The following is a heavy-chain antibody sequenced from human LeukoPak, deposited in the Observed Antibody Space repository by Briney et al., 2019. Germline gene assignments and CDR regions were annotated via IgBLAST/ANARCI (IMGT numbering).Heavy chain of an antibody. V-gene: IGHV3-48*01. CDR1: GFTFSSYS. CDR2: ISSRSSTK. Sequence: PGGSLRLSCAASGFTFSSYSMNWVRQAPGKGLEWVSYISSRSSTKYYADSGKGRFTISRDNAKNSLYLQMNSLRAEDTAVYDCARDVRGRSYMDVWGKGTTVTVSS. D-gene: IGHD1-26*01. CDR3: ARDVRGRSYMDV. J-gene: IGHJ6*03.